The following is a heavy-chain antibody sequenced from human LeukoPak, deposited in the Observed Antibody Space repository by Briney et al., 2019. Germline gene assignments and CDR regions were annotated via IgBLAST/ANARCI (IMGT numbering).Heavy chain of an antibody. CDR3: ARGWAVVQTPDY. V-gene: IGHV3-11*01. CDR2: ISSSGSTI. Sequence: GGSLRLSCAASGFTFSDYYMSWIRQPPGKGLEWVSYISSSGSTIYYAASVKGRFTISRDNAKNSLYLQMNSLRAEDTAVYYCARGWAVVQTPDYWGQGTLVTVSS. CDR1: GFTFSDYY. D-gene: IGHD3-22*01. J-gene: IGHJ4*02.